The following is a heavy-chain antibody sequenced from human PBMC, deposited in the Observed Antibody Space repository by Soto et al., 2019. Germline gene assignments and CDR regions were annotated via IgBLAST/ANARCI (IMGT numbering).Heavy chain of an antibody. CDR2: ISGSGGST. Sequence: SGGSLRLSSAAAGFNFRSYAMSWVRQAPGKGLEWVSAISGSGGSTYYADSVKGRFTISRDNSKNTLYLQMNSLRAEDTAVYYCAKAVGAMISNWFDPWGQGTLVTVSS. J-gene: IGHJ5*02. D-gene: IGHD1-26*01. CDR1: GFNFRSYA. V-gene: IGHV3-23*01. CDR3: AKAVGAMISNWFDP.